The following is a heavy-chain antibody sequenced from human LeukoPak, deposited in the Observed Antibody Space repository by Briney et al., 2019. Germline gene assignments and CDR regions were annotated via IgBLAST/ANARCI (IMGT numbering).Heavy chain of an antibody. Sequence: SETLSLTCDVSGGSITQTNYWTWVRQPPGKGLEWIGEVNLQGSTNYNPSLMGRVAISVDTSENHVSLQLTSVTAADTAVYYCARDRHVAPCTNGVCYHGDAFDIWGQGTMVTVSS. CDR2: VNLQGST. J-gene: IGHJ3*02. CDR3: ARDRHVAPCTNGVCYHGDAFDI. V-gene: IGHV4-4*02. D-gene: IGHD2-8*01. CDR1: GGSITQTNY.